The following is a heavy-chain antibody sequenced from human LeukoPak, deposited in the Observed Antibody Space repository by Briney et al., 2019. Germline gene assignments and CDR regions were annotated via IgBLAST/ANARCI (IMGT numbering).Heavy chain of an antibody. J-gene: IGHJ3*02. CDR3: ARITSSRLMVYDAFDI. V-gene: IGHV1-69*01. Sequence: ASVKVSCKASGGTFSSYAISWVRQAPGQGLEWMRGIIPIFGTANYAQKFQGRVTITADESTSTAYMELSSLRSEDTAVYYCARITSSRLMVYDAFDIWGQGTMVTVSS. CDR1: GGTFSSYA. D-gene: IGHD2-8*01. CDR2: IIPIFGTA.